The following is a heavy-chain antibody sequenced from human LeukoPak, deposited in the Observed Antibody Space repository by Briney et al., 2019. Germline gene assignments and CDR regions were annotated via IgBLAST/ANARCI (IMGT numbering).Heavy chain of an antibody. CDR3: ARESDYYFEY. J-gene: IGHJ4*02. Sequence: PSETLSLTCTVSGGSISSYYWSWIRQPAGKGLEWIGHIYTSGSTNYNPSLKSRVTMSLDTSKNQFSLRLSSVTAADTAVYYSARESDYYFEYWGQGTLVTVSS. D-gene: IGHD3-3*01. V-gene: IGHV4-4*07. CDR2: IYTSGST. CDR1: GGSISSYY.